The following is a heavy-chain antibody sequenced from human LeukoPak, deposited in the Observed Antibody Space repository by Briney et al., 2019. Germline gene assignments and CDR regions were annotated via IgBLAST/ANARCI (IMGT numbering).Heavy chain of an antibody. J-gene: IGHJ6*02. V-gene: IGHV4-31*03. Sequence: LQTLSLTCTVARGSISSGAYWWTWIRQDPVKGLEWIVYIYYTGNTHYNPSLRSRVHISVDTSKNQFSLSLSSVTAADTAVYFCARGHSTSSPYFCNGMDVWGQGTTVTVS. CDR2: IYYTGNT. D-gene: IGHD6-6*01. CDR1: RGSISSGAYW. CDR3: ARGHSTSSPYFCNGMDV.